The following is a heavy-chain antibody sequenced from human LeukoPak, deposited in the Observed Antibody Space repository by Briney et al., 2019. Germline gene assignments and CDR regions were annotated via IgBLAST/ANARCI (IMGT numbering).Heavy chain of an antibody. Sequence: SETLSLTCTVSGGSISSSSYYWGWIRQPPGKGLEWIGSIYYSGSTYYNPSLKSRVTISVDTSKNQFSLKLSSVTAADTAVYYCARDFRVRRTLDYWGQGALVTVSS. J-gene: IGHJ4*02. CDR3: ARDFRVRRTLDY. D-gene: IGHD3-10*01. CDR1: GGSISSSSYY. CDR2: IYYSGST. V-gene: IGHV4-39*07.